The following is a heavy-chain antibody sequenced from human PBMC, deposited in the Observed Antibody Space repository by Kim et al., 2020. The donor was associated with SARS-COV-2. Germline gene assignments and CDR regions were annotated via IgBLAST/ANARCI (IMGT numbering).Heavy chain of an antibody. D-gene: IGHD1-26*01. V-gene: IGHV3-15*01. CDR2: IKSKSEADII. CDR1: GFTFSDAW. CDR3: TREVGVTYNSYSGMDV. Sequence: GGSLRLSCAASGFTFSDAWMTWVRQVPGKGLEWVGRIKSKSEADIIDYSAPVKGRFTLSRDDSKNTLYLQMNSLKTEDTAVYYCTREVGVTYNSYSGMDVWGQGTMVTVSS. J-gene: IGHJ6*02.